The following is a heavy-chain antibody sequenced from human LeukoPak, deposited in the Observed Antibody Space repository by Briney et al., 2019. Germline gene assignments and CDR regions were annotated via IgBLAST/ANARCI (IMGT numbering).Heavy chain of an antibody. V-gene: IGHV1-69*04. CDR2: IIPIFAIV. CDR1: GGTLSSYA. CDR3: ARADSSGYSLDENFDY. Sequence: SVNVSCKASGGTLSSYALSWVRQAPGQGLEWIGSIIPIFAIVNYAQNFQGRVTITADKSTNTAYMELSSLRFEDTAFYYCARADSSGYSLDENFDYWGQGTLVTVSS. D-gene: IGHD3-22*01. J-gene: IGHJ4*02.